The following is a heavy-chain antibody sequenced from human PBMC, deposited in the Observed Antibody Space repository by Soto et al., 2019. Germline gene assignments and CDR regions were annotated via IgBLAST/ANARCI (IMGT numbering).Heavy chain of an antibody. CDR2: MNPNSGNT. D-gene: IGHD2-15*01. Sequence: QVQLVQSGAEVKKPGASVKVSCKASGYTFTSYDINWVRQATGQGLEWMGWMNPNSGNTGYAQKFQDXXTXTXDTSTSTAYMELSSLRSEDTAVYYCARGPRLLGFDYWGQGTLVTVSS. V-gene: IGHV1-8*01. CDR1: GYTFTSYD. J-gene: IGHJ4*02. CDR3: ARGPRLLGFDY.